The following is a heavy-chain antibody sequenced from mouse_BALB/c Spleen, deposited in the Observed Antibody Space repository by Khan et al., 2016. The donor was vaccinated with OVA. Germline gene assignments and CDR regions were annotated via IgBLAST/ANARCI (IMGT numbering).Heavy chain of an antibody. Sequence: EVKLKESGPGLVKPSQSLSLTCTVTGYSITSGYGWNWIRQFPGNKLEWMGYISYSGSTNYNPSLKSRISITRDTSKNQFFLQLNSVTTEDTATXYCAKTARIKYWGQGTTLTVSS. CDR3: AKTARIKY. V-gene: IGHV3-2*02. D-gene: IGHD1-2*01. CDR2: ISYSGST. J-gene: IGHJ2*01. CDR1: GYSITSGYG.